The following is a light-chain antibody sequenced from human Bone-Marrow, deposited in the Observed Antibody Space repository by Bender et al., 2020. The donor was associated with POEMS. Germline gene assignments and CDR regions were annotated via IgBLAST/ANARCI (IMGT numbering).Light chain of an antibody. CDR1: DINFGSYSL. V-gene: IGLV2-14*02. CDR3: AAWDDNLKGVL. J-gene: IGLJ2*01. Sequence: QSALTQPASVSGSPGQSITLSCTGTDINFGSYSLVSWYQQHPGKGPKLIIYEGTKRPSGISNRFSGSKSGTSASLAISGLQSEDEADYFCAAWDDNLKGVLFGGGTRLTVL. CDR2: EGT.